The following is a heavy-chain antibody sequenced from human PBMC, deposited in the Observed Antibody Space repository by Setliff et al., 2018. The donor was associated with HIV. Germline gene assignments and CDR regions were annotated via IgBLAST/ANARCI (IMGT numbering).Heavy chain of an antibody. CDR1: GGSISGYY. J-gene: IGHJ4*02. CDR3: ARLVDSAAVPPDYFDY. Sequence: PSETLSLTCTVPGGSISGYYWTWIRQPPFKGLEWIGYIHYRGNTDYNPSLKSRVTMSVDTSKNQFSLNLSTVTAAATAVYSCARLVDSAAVPPDYFDYWGQGTLVTVSS. CDR2: IHYRGNT. V-gene: IGHV4-59*01. D-gene: IGHD6-6*01.